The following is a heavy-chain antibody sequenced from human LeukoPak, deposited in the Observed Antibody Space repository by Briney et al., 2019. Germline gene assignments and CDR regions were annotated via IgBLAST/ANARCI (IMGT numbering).Heavy chain of an antibody. V-gene: IGHV3-74*03. Sequence: GGSLRLSCAASGFTFSSHWMPWVRQAPGKGLVWVSRINGDGSNTTYADSVKGRFTISRDNARNTLYLQMNSLRAEDTAVYHCARSKSWFSTEAFDIWGQGTMVTVSS. CDR3: ARSKSWFSTEAFDI. CDR1: GFTFSSHW. J-gene: IGHJ3*02. D-gene: IGHD6-13*01. CDR2: INGDGSNT.